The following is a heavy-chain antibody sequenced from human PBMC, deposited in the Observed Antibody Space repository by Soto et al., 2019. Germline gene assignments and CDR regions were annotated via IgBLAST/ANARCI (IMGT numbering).Heavy chain of an antibody. Sequence: QVQLVQSGAEVKKPGASVKVSCKASGYTFTSYGITWVRQAPGQGLEWMGWISAYNGNTKYAQKLQGRVTMTTDASTSTAYMELRRMRSDDPVVYYCARDGAIGMNDYWGQGTLVTVSS. CDR1: GYTFTSYG. CDR3: ARDGAIGMNDY. V-gene: IGHV1-18*01. D-gene: IGHD1-20*01. CDR2: ISAYNGNT. J-gene: IGHJ4*02.